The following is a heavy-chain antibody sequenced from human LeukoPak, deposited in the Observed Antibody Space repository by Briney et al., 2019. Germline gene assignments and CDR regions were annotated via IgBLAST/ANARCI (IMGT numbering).Heavy chain of an antibody. Sequence: ASVKVSCKASGYTFTGHYMHWVRQAPGQGLEWMGWINPNSGGTNYTQKFQGRVTMTRDTSTSTVYMELSSLRSEDTAVYYCAREWTVTTGIDYWGQGTLVTASS. D-gene: IGHD4-17*01. CDR3: AREWTVTTGIDY. V-gene: IGHV1-2*02. CDR1: GYTFTGHY. J-gene: IGHJ4*02. CDR2: INPNSGGT.